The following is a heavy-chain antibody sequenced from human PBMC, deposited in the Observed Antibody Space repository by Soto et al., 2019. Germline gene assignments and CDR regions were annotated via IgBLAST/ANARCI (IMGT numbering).Heavy chain of an antibody. CDR1: GFTFSSYA. V-gene: IGHV3-64*01. Sequence: GGSLRLSCAASGFTFSSYAMHWVRQAPGKGLEYVSVITSSGGNTDYASSVKGRFTISRDNSKNTLYLQMGGLRAEDMAVYYCARRIPFGYGMDVWGQGTTVTVSS. J-gene: IGHJ6*02. CDR2: ITSSGGNT. D-gene: IGHD2-21*01. CDR3: ARRIPFGYGMDV.